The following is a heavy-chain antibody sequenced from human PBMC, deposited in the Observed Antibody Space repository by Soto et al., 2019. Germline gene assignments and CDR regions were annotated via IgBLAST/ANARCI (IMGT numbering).Heavy chain of an antibody. CDR3: ARDPGRVTYYYYYGMDV. Sequence: GGSLRLSCAASGFTFSSYAMHWVRQAPGKGLEWVAVISYDGSNKYYADSVKGRFTISRDNSKNTLYPQMNSLRAEDTAVYYCARDPGRVTYYYYYGMDVWGQGTTVTVSS. CDR2: ISYDGSNK. J-gene: IGHJ6*02. CDR1: GFTFSSYA. V-gene: IGHV3-30-3*01. D-gene: IGHD2-21*02.